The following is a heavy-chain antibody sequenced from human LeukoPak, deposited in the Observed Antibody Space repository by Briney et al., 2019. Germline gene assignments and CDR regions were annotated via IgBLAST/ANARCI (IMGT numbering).Heavy chain of an antibody. Sequence: SQTLSLTCTVSGGSISSGGYYWSWIRQHPGKGLEWIGYIYYSGSTYYNPSLKSRVTISVDTSKNQFSLKLSSVTAADTAVYYCARGQKGYCSSTSCHGGWFDPWGQGTLVTVSS. D-gene: IGHD2-2*01. J-gene: IGHJ5*02. CDR2: IYYSGST. V-gene: IGHV4-31*03. CDR1: GGSISSGGYY. CDR3: ARGQKGYCSSTSCHGGWFDP.